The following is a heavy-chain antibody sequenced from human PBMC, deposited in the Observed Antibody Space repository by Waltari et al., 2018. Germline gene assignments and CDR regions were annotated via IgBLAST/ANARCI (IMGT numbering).Heavy chain of an antibody. CDR3: ARTILRGYYGMDV. Sequence: QVQLVQSGAEVKKPGASVKVSCKASGYTFTSYYMHWVRQAPGQGLEWMGIINPSGGRTSDAQKFQGRVTMTRDTSTSTVYMELSSLRSEDTAVYYCARTILRGYYGMDVWGQGTTVTVSS. CDR1: GYTFTSYY. D-gene: IGHD3-9*01. V-gene: IGHV1-46*01. J-gene: IGHJ6*02. CDR2: INPSGGRT.